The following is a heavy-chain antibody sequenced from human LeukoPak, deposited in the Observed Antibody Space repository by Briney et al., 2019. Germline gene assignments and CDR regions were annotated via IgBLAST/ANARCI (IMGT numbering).Heavy chain of an antibody. J-gene: IGHJ4*01. V-gene: IGHV1-18*01. CDR3: ARVGIYDSSGFHFDY. Sequence: ASVKVSCTASGYTFGNYGITWVRQAPGQGLEWVGWINAYNGHTNYAQKIQGRVTMTTDISTGTAYMQLNSLRSDDTAVYYCARVGIYDSSGFHFDYWGRGTLVTVSS. CDR1: GYTFGNYG. CDR2: INAYNGHT. D-gene: IGHD3-22*01.